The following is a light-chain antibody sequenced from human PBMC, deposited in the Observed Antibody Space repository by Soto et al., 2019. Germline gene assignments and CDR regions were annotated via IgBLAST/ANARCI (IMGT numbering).Light chain of an antibody. J-gene: IGKJ4*01. V-gene: IGKV3-11*01. CDR3: QHRDNWPSVT. Sequence: EIVLTQSPATLSLSPGNRATLSCRASQSVGSSLAWYQHQPGQAPRLLIYDVSNRATGIPARFSGSGSGTHFTLPITSLEPEDFAVYYCQHRDNWPSVTFGGGTKLEIK. CDR1: QSVGSS. CDR2: DVS.